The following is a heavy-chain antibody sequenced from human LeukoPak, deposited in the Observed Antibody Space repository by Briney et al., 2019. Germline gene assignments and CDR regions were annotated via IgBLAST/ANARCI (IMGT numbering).Heavy chain of an antibody. CDR2: ISGSGSST. CDR3: AKVALVSISPPIDF. D-gene: IGHD6-6*01. Sequence: GGSLRLSCAASGFTFSSYAMNWVRQAPGKGLEWVSTISGSGSSTYYADSVKGRFTISRDNPKNTVHLQMNSLRAEDTAVYYCAKVALVSISPPIDFWGQGTLVTVSS. V-gene: IGHV3-23*01. J-gene: IGHJ4*02. CDR1: GFTFSSYA.